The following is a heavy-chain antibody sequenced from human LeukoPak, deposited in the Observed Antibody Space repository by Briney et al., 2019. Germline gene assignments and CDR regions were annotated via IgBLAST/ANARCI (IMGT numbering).Heavy chain of an antibody. D-gene: IGHD2-15*01. J-gene: IGHJ4*02. CDR1: GRSTSSYY. V-gene: IGHV4-59*01. Sequence: SETLSLTCTVSGRSTSSYYWSWIRQPPGKGLESIGYIYYSGSTNYNPSLKSRVTISVDTSKNQFSLKLSSVTAADTAVYYCARKGYGRCSDGSCYYFDHWGQGTLVTVTS. CDR3: ARKGYGRCSDGSCYYFDH. CDR2: IYYSGST.